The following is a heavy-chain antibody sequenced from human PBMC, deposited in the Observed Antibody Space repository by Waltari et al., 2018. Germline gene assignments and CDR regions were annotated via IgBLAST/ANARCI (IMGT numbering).Heavy chain of an antibody. V-gene: IGHV4-61*02. D-gene: IGHD3-9*01. J-gene: IGHJ6*02. CDR3: ARDEARYYDIMTGGGYYGLDV. CDR2: IFTSGST. Sequence: QVQLQESGPGLVRPSQTLSLTCTVSGGSISSGSVYWTWIRQPAGKGLEWVGHIFTSGSTKYNPSLKGRVSVSLDTSENQFSLRLSSVTAADTAVYYCARDEARYYDIMTGGGYYGLDVRGQGTTVTVSS. CDR1: GGSISSGSVY.